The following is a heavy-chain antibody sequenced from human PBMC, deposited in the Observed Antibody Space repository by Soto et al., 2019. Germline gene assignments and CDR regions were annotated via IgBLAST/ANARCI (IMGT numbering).Heavy chain of an antibody. CDR3: ARDGYDSSGYNYYYGMDV. Sequence: GGSLRLSCAASGFTFSSYSMNWVRQAPGKGLEWVSSISSSSSYIYYADSVKGRFTISRDNAKNSLYLQMNSLRAEDTAVYYCARDGYDSSGYNYYYGMDVWGQGTTVTVSS. D-gene: IGHD3-22*01. CDR1: GFTFSSYS. V-gene: IGHV3-21*01. CDR2: ISSSSSYI. J-gene: IGHJ6*02.